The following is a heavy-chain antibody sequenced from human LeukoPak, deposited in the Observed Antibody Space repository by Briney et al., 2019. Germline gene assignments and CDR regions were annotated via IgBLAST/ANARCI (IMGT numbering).Heavy chain of an antibody. D-gene: IGHD3-10*02. CDR3: ATNREASTFGELFPGHFDY. CDR2: ISYSRNT. CDR1: GGSISSDGYY. Sequence: PSETLSLTCTVSGGSISSDGYYWNWIRQHPGEGLEWIGYISYSRNTYYNPSLKSRVTVSVDTSKSQFSLKLSPVTAADTAVYYCATNREASTFGELFPGHFDYWGQGTLVTVSS. J-gene: IGHJ4*02. V-gene: IGHV4-31*03.